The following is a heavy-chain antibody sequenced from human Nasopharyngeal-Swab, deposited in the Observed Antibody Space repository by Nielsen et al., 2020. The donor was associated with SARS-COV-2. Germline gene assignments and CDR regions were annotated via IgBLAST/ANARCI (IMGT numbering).Heavy chain of an antibody. CDR3: ARHPRYYDSSGYHFDY. J-gene: IGHJ4*02. CDR2: MYYSGST. D-gene: IGHD3-22*01. CDR1: GDSIISYY. V-gene: IGHV4-59*08. Sequence: GSLRLSCSVSGDSIISYYWSWIRQPPGKGLEWIGYMYYSGSTSHNPSLKSRVTISVDTSKNQFSLKLSSVTAADTAVYYCARHPRYYDSSGYHFDYWGQGTLVTVSS.